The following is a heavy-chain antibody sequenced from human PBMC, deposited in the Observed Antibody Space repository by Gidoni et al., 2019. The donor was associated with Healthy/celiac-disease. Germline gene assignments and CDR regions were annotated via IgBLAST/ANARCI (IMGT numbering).Heavy chain of an antibody. Sequence: QLQLQESGPGLVKPSETLSLTCTVSGGSISSSSYYWGWIRQPPGKGLEWIGSIYYSVSTYYNPSRKSRVTISVDTSKNQFSLKLSSVTAADTAVYYCARALLGYCSSTSCPGDAFDIWGQGTMVTVSS. V-gene: IGHV4-39*01. D-gene: IGHD2-2*01. CDR1: GGSISSSSYY. J-gene: IGHJ3*02. CDR2: IYYSVST. CDR3: ARALLGYCSSTSCPGDAFDI.